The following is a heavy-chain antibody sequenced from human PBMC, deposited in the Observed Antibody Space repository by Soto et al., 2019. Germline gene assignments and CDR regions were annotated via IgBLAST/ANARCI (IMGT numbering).Heavy chain of an antibody. D-gene: IGHD3-16*02. CDR2: MNPNSGNT. J-gene: IGHJ3*02. CDR1: GYTFTSYD. CDR3: ARRKMITFGGVIVIRDAFDI. V-gene: IGHV1-8*01. Sequence: ASVKVSCKASGYTFTSYDINWVRQATGQGLEWMGWMNPNSGNTGYAQKFQGRVTMTRNTSISTAYMELSSLRSEDTAVYYCARRKMITFGGVIVIRDAFDIWGQGTMVTVSS.